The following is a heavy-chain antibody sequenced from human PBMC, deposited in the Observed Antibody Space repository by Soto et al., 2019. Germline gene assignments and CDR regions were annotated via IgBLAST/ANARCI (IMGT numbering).Heavy chain of an antibody. Sequence: QVQLVQSGAEVEKPGASVKVSCKASGYTFTNYAVHWVRQAPGQRLEWMGWINAGNGNTRFSQNLQGRVTITRDTSARTGYMELSSLRSEDTAVYYCARGHLAVVPVASWFYYMDVWGKGTTVTVSS. D-gene: IGHD2-2*01. CDR3: ARGHLAVVPVASWFYYMDV. CDR2: INAGNGNT. CDR1: GYTFTNYA. V-gene: IGHV1-3*01. J-gene: IGHJ6*03.